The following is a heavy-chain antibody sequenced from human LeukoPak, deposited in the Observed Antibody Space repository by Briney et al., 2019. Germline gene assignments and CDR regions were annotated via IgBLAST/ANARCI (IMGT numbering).Heavy chain of an antibody. D-gene: IGHD1-14*01. CDR2: ISYDGSNK. V-gene: IGHV3-30*04. Sequence: GGSLRLSCAASGFSFSSYAMHWVGQAPGKGVEWVAVISYDGSNKYYADSVKGRFTISRDNSKNTLYLQMNSLRAEDTAVYYCAKKYNTGLDPWGQGTLVTVSS. J-gene: IGHJ5*02. CDR3: AKKYNTGLDP. CDR1: GFSFSSYA.